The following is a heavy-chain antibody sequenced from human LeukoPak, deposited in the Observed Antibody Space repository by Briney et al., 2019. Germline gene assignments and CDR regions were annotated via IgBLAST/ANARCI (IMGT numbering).Heavy chain of an antibody. Sequence: GGSLRLSCAASGFTFDDYAMHWVRQAPGKGLEWVSGISWNRGSIGYADSVKGRFTISRDNAKNSLYLQMNSLRAEDTALYYCAKGFYDYVWGSYRSTKDYFDYWGQGTLVTVSS. CDR1: GFTFDDYA. CDR2: ISWNRGSI. V-gene: IGHV3-9*01. CDR3: AKGFYDYVWGSYRSTKDYFDY. J-gene: IGHJ4*02. D-gene: IGHD3-16*02.